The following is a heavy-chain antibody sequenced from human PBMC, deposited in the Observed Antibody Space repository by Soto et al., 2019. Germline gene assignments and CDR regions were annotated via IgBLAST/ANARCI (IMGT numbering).Heavy chain of an antibody. CDR2: INSDGSST. CDR3: ARDKSDIVLVPAARGLDY. J-gene: IGHJ4*02. Sequence: GCLRLSCAASGFTFSSYWMHWVRQAPGKGLVWVSRINSDGSSTSYADSVKGRFTISRDNAKNTLYLQMNSLRAEDTAVYYCARDKSDIVLVPAARGLDYWGQGTLVTVSS. CDR1: GFTFSSYW. V-gene: IGHV3-74*01. D-gene: IGHD2-2*01.